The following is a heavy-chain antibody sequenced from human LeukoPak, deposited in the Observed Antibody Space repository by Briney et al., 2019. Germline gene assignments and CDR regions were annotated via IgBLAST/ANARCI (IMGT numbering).Heavy chain of an antibody. D-gene: IGHD2-2*01. CDR3: ARLPRYCSSTSCYDY. J-gene: IGHJ4*02. V-gene: IGHV5-51*01. CDR2: IYPGDSDT. Sequence: GESLKISCKGSGYSFTSYWIGWVRQMPGKGLEWMGIIYPGDSDTRYSPSFQGQVTISADKSISTAYLQWSSLKASDTAVYYCARLPRYCSSTSCYDYWGQGTLVTVSS. CDR1: GYSFTSYW.